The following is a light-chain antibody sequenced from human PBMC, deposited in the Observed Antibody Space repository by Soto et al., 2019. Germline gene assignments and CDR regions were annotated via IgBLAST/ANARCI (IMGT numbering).Light chain of an antibody. Sequence: DIQMTQSPSSLSASVGDRVTITCRASQSISSYLNWYQQKPGKAPKLLIYAASSLQSGVPSRFSGSGSGTDFTLTISSLQPEDFATYYCQQSYSPRWTFGQGNKVEIK. CDR2: AAS. J-gene: IGKJ1*01. V-gene: IGKV1-39*01. CDR1: QSISSY. CDR3: QQSYSPRWT.